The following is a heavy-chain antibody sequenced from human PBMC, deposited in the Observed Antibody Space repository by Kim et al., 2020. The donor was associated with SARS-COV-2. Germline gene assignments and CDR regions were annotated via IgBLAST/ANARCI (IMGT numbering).Heavy chain of an antibody. CDR1: GGSISSGGYY. D-gene: IGHD6-19*01. Sequence: SETLSLTCTVSGGSISSGGYYWSWIRQHPGKGLEWIGYIYYSGSTYYNPSLKSRVTISVDTSKNQFSLKLSSVTAADTAVYYCARGTSSLIAVAGTGLFDYWGQGTLVTVSS. CDR3: ARGTSSLIAVAGTGLFDY. V-gene: IGHV4-31*03. J-gene: IGHJ4*02. CDR2: IYYSGST.